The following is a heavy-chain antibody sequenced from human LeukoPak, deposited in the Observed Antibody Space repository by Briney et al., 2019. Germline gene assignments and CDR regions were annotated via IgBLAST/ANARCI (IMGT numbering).Heavy chain of an antibody. CDR1: GYRFTTYW. D-gene: IGHD6-25*01. CDR3: ARQAVDYYYGMDV. J-gene: IGHJ6*02. CDR2: IDPTDSYT. Sequence: GESLRISCKGSGYRFTTYWISWVRQVPGKGLEWMGRIDPTDSYTNYSPSFQGHVTMSADRSISTVYLQWSSLKASDTALYYCARQAVDYYYGMDVWGQGTTVTVSS. V-gene: IGHV5-10-1*01.